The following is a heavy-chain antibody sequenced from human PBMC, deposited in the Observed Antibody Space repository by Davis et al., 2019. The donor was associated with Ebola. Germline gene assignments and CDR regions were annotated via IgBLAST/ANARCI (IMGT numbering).Heavy chain of an antibody. CDR2: IDGGDGST. CDR3: AKSGGSSGWYYFDY. Sequence: GGSLRLSCAGSGFTFNFYVMSWVRQAPGKGLEWVSAIDGGDGSTYYADSVKGRFTISRDNSQNTLYLQMNSLRAEDTAVYYCAKSGGSSGWYYFDYWGQGTLVTVSS. J-gene: IGHJ4*02. CDR1: GFTFNFYV. D-gene: IGHD6-19*01. V-gene: IGHV3-23*01.